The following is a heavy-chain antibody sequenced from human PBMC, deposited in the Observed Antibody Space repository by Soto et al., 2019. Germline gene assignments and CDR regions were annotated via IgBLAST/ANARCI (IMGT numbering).Heavy chain of an antibody. V-gene: IGHV1-18*01. CDR2: INTYNGNT. CDR1: GYTFPDYG. D-gene: IGHD3-22*01. J-gene: IGHJ1*01. Sequence: ASVKVSCKASGYTFPDYGIHWVRQAPGQGPEWMGWINTYNGNTYYTQNLQGRVTMTRDTPTSTAYMDLRSLRFDDTALYYCARDRDDSSWSTAENFQHWGQGTLVTVSS. CDR3: ARDRDDSSWSTAENFQH.